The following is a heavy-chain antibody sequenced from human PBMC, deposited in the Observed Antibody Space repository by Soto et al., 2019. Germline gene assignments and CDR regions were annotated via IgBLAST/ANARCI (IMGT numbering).Heavy chain of an antibody. D-gene: IGHD3-10*01. V-gene: IGHV4-59*08. J-gene: IGHJ4*02. CDR2: IYYSGST. CDR1: GGSISSYY. Sequence: PSETLSLTCTVSGGSISSYYWSWIRQPPGKGLEWIVYIYYSGSTNYNPSLKSRVTISVDTSKNQFSLKLSSVTAADTAVYYCARNYGPGYTFDYWGQGTLVTVSS. CDR3: ARNYGPGYTFDY.